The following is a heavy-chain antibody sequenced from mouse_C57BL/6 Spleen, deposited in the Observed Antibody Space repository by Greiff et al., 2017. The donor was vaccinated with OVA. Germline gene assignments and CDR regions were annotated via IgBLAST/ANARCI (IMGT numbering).Heavy chain of an antibody. Sequence: EVQGVESGGDLVKPGGSLKLSCAASGFTFSSYGMSWVRQTPDKRLEWVATISSGGSYTYYPDSVKGRFTISRDNAKNTLYLQMSSLKSEDTAMYYCARPIYYDYDVGYWGQGTTLTVSS. CDR1: GFTFSSYG. CDR2: ISSGGSYT. CDR3: ARPIYYDYDVGY. V-gene: IGHV5-6*01. D-gene: IGHD2-4*01. J-gene: IGHJ2*01.